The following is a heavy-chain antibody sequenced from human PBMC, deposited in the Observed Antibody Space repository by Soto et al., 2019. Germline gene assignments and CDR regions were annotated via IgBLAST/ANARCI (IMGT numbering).Heavy chain of an antibody. Sequence: ASVKVSCKASGGTFSSYAISWVRQAPGQGLEWMGGIIPIFGTANYAQKFQGRVTITADEYTSTAYMALSSLRSEDTAVYYCATDFDHIVVVPAAIYGMDVWGQGTTVTVSS. V-gene: IGHV1-69*13. J-gene: IGHJ6*02. CDR3: ATDFDHIVVVPAAIYGMDV. D-gene: IGHD2-2*01. CDR1: GGTFSSYA. CDR2: IIPIFGTA.